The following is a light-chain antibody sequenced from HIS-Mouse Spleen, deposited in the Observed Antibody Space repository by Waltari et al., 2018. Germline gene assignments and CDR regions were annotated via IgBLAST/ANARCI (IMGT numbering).Light chain of an antibody. CDR3: YATDSSGNHRV. V-gene: IGLV3-10*01. CDR2: EDR. Sequence: SYELTQPPSVSVSPGQTARITCSGDALPKNYAYWYQQKSGQAPVLVIYEDRKRPAGIPVGFSCSIVGKMATLTISGAQVEYEADYYCYATDSSGNHRVFGGGTKLTVL. CDR1: ALPKNY. J-gene: IGLJ2*01.